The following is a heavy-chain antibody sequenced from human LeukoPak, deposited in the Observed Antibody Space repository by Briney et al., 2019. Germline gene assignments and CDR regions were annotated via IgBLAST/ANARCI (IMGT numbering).Heavy chain of an antibody. V-gene: IGHV4-59*05. D-gene: IGHD3-10*01. CDR3: ARSTSLLWFGEGYFNY. J-gene: IGHJ4*02. CDR1: GFTFSSYS. Sequence: GSLRLSCAASGFTFSSYSMNWIRQPPGKGLEWIGRIYYSGSTYYNPSLKSRVTISVDTSKNQFSLKLSSVTAADTAVYYCARSTSLLWFGEGYFNYWGQGTLVTVSS. CDR2: IYYSGST.